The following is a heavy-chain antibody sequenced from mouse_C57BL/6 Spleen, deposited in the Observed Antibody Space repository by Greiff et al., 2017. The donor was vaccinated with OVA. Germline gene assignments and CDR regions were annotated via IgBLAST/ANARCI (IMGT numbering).Heavy chain of an antibody. D-gene: IGHD4-1*01. CDR3: ARRGNWDWYFDV. CDR2: IYPGSGST. Sequence: QVQLKQPGAELVKPGASVKMSCKASGYTFTSYWITWVKQRPGQGLEWIGDIYPGSGSTNYNEKFKSKATLTVDTSSSTAYMQLSSLTSEDSAVYYCARRGNWDWYFDVWGTGTTVTVSS. J-gene: IGHJ1*03. CDR1: GYTFTSYW. V-gene: IGHV1-55*01.